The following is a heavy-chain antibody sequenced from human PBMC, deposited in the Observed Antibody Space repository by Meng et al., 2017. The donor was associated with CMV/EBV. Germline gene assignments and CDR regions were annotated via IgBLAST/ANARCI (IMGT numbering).Heavy chain of an antibody. CDR3: ARVRGTFDY. V-gene: IGHV4-39*07. J-gene: IGHJ4*02. Sequence: HLPLQDSGPGLVKPSETLSRTCTVSGGSISSSSYYWGWIRQPPGKGLEWIGSIYYSGSTYYNPSLKSRVTISVDTSKNQFSLKLSSVTAADTAVYYCARVRGTFDYWGQGTLVTVSS. CDR1: GGSISSSSYY. CDR2: IYYSGST. D-gene: IGHD3-16*01.